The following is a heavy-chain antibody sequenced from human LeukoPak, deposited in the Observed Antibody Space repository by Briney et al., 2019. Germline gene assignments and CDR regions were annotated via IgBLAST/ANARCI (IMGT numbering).Heavy chain of an antibody. J-gene: IGHJ4*02. CDR1: GGSFSGYY. CDR3: ARYNRQMTFFDY. D-gene: IGHD5-24*01. Sequence: PSETLSLTCAVYGGSFSGYYWSWIRQPPGKGLEWIGEINHSGSTNYNPSLKSRVTISVDTSKNQFSLKLSSVTAADTAVYYCARYNRQMTFFDYWGQGTLVTVSS. V-gene: IGHV4-34*01. CDR2: INHSGST.